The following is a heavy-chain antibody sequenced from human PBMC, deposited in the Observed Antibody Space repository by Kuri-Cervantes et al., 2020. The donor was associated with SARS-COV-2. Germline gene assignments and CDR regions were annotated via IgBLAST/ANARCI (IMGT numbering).Heavy chain of an antibody. Sequence: ASVKVSCKASGYTFTTFTITWVRQAPGQGLEWMGWINTKTGDPTYARDFTGRFVFSLDTSVNAAYLQINNLTAEDTALHYCARGPLKWELLDNWGQGTLVTVSS. J-gene: IGHJ4*02. V-gene: IGHV7-4-1*02. CDR3: ARGPLKWELLDN. D-gene: IGHD1-26*01. CDR2: INTKTGDP. CDR1: GYTFTTFT.